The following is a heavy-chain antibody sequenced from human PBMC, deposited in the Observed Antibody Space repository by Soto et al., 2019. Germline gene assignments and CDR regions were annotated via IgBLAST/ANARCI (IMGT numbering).Heavy chain of an antibody. Sequence: SETLSLTCTVSGGSISSGGYYWSWIRQHPGKGLEWIGYIYYSGSTYYNPSLKSRVTISVDTSKNQFSLKLSSVTAADTAVYYCARVGGVLTIFGSHNVWGKGTTVTVSS. CDR2: IYYSGST. CDR3: ARVGGVLTIFGSHNV. V-gene: IGHV4-31*03. CDR1: GGSISSGGYY. D-gene: IGHD3-3*01. J-gene: IGHJ6*04.